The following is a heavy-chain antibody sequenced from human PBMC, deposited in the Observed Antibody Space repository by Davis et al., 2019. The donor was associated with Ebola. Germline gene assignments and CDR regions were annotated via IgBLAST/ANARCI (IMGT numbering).Heavy chain of an antibody. D-gene: IGHD2-2*01. CDR1: GYRFISYG. CDR3: ARGTSGSFDY. V-gene: IGHV1-18*01. J-gene: IGHJ4*02. CDR2: ITTYNGNT. Sequence: ASVKVSCKASGYRFISYGFSWVRQAPGQGLEWMGWITTYNGNTNYAQNLQGRVTMTTDTSTNTAYMELRNLRFDDTAVYYCARGTSGSFDYWGQGTLVTVSS.